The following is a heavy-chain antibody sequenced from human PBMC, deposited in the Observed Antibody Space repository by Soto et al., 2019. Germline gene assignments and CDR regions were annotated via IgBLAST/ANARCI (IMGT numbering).Heavy chain of an antibody. Sequence: QVQLVQSGAEVKKPGSSVKVSCKASGGTFSSYAISWVRQAPEQGLEWMGGIIPIFGTANYAQKFQGRVTITADESTSTAYMELSSLRSEDTAAYYCARDTARYGGYSPFDYWGQGTLVTVSS. J-gene: IGHJ4*02. CDR1: GGTFSSYA. CDR2: IIPIFGTA. V-gene: IGHV1-69*01. CDR3: ARDTARYGGYSPFDY. D-gene: IGHD5-12*01.